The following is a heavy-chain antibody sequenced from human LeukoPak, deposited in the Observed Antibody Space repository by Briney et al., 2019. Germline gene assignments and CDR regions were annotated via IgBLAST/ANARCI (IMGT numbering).Heavy chain of an antibody. Sequence: SETLSLTCTVSGGSISTYYWNWMRQSPGKGLEWIGYVYYGESTNYNPSLKSRVTISVDTSKNQVSLNLSSVTAADTAAYYCARMQWQRCYLDYWGQGTLVTVSS. CDR2: VYYGEST. D-gene: IGHD5-12*01. V-gene: IGHV4-59*01. CDR3: ARMQWQRCYLDY. J-gene: IGHJ4*02. CDR1: GGSISTYY.